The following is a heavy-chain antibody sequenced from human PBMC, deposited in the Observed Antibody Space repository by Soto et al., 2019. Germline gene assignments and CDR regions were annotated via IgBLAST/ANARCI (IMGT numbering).Heavy chain of an antibody. D-gene: IGHD5-12*01. CDR3: ATTAWRWLQFTPFDY. V-gene: IGHV1-24*01. Sequence: VASVKVSCKVSGYTLTELSMHWVRQAPGKGLEWMGGFDPEDGETIYAQKFQGRVTMTEDTSTDTAYMELSSLRSEDTAVYYFATTAWRWLQFTPFDYWGQGTLDTVSS. J-gene: IGHJ4*02. CDR2: FDPEDGET. CDR1: GYTLTELS.